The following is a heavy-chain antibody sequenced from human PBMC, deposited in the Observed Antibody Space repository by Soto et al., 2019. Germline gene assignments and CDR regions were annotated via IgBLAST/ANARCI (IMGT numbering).Heavy chain of an antibody. CDR2: IDPSDSYT. CDR3: ARQYCRSTSCYIDWFDP. V-gene: IGHV5-10-1*01. CDR1: EYSFTNYW. D-gene: IGHD2-2*02. Sequence: GESLKISCKGSEYSFTNYWIGWVRQMPGKGLEWMGRIDPSDSYTKHSPSFQGHVTISAVTSISTSYLQWSRLKASDTAKYYWARQYCRSTSCYIDWFDPWGQGTMVTVSS. J-gene: IGHJ5*02.